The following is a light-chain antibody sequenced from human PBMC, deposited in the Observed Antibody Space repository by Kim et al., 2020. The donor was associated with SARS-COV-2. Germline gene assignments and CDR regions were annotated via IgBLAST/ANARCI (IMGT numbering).Light chain of an antibody. J-gene: IGKJ2*01. CDR1: QDISTW. CDR2: LAS. CDR3: QHYSRFPYT. Sequence: DIQMTQYPSTLSASVGDRVTITCRASQDISTWLAWYQQKPGRAPKLLLYLASSLESGVPSRFSGSGSGAGFTLTISSLQPDDFATYYCQHYSRFPYTFGQGTKLEIK. V-gene: IGKV1-5*03.